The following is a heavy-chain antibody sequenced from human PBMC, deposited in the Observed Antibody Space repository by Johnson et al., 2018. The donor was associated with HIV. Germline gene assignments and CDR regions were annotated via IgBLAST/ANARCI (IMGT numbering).Heavy chain of an antibody. CDR1: GFTFSSYA. CDR3: VKGRAQHLDGGAFDI. D-gene: IGHD6-13*01. V-gene: IGHV3-30*04. Sequence: QVHVVESGGGLIKPGGSLRLSCAASGFTFSSYAMHWVRQAPGQGLEWVAVISYDGSNKYYVDSVKGRFIISRDNSKHTLFLQMNSLRTDDTAVYYCVKGRAQHLDGGAFDIWGQGTMVTVSS. CDR2: ISYDGSNK. J-gene: IGHJ3*02.